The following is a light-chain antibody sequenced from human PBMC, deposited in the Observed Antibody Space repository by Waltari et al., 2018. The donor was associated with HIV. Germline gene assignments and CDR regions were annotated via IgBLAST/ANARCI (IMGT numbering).Light chain of an antibody. Sequence: FELSQPPALSASPGQTASISCPGVKLEEQYVCWFQQRPGQCPVEVIYQDEKRPSGVPERFSGSNSGNTATLTISGTQTVDEAEYYCQAWGNSTALFGGGTKLTVL. CDR1: KLEEQY. CDR2: QDE. CDR3: QAWGNSTAL. J-gene: IGLJ2*01. V-gene: IGLV3-1*01.